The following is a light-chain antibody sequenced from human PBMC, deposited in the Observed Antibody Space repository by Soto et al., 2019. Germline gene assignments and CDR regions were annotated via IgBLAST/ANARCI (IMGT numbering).Light chain of an antibody. CDR3: QYWDDYSWT. CDR1: QSITDR. V-gene: IGKV1-5*03. J-gene: IGKJ1*01. Sequence: DIQMTQSPSTLSASVGDRVTITCRASQSITDRLAWYQQKPGKAPKFLIYKASNLEGGGPSRFSGSGSGTEFTLTISSVQPDDFATYYCQYWDDYSWTFGQGTKVEIK. CDR2: KAS.